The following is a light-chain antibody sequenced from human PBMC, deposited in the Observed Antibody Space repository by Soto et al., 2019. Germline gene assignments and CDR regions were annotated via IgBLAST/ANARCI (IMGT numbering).Light chain of an antibody. V-gene: IGKV1-39*01. CDR2: DAS. CDR1: QSISTY. CDR3: QQSDSTPYT. J-gene: IGKJ2*01. Sequence: DIQMTQSPSSLSASVGDSVTITCRASQSISTYLNWYQQKPGEAPKHLIYDASSLLSGVPSRFTGSGSGTDFTLTITSLQREDFSTYYCQQSDSTPYTFGQGTKLEIK.